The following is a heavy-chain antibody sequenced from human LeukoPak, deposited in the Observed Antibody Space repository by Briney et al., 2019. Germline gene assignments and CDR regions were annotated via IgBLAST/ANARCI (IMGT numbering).Heavy chain of an antibody. CDR3: ARAGVVVAATPTGWFDP. CDR2: INHSGST. V-gene: IGHV4-39*07. Sequence: PSETLSLTCTVSGGSISSGSYYWSWIRQPPGKGLEWIGEINHSGSTNYNPSLKSRVTISVDTSKNQFSLKLSSVTAADTAVYYCARAGVVVAATPTGWFDPWGQGTLVTVSS. D-gene: IGHD2-15*01. CDR1: GGSISSGSYY. J-gene: IGHJ5*02.